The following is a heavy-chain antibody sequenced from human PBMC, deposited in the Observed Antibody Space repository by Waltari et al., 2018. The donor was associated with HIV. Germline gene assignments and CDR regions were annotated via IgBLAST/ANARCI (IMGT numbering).Heavy chain of an antibody. Sequence: QVRLQESGPGLVTPSQTLSLTCSVSGGSITSGSYYWSWIRQPAGKGPEWIGRVPTSGNSHYNPSLRSRVTISVDTSKNQFSLSMNSVTAADTAVYYCTNGGDINGSEFDFWGQGALVTVSS. CDR2: VPTSGNS. J-gene: IGHJ4*02. CDR3: TNGGDINGSEFDF. D-gene: IGHD3-10*01. V-gene: IGHV4-61*02. CDR1: GGSITSGSYY.